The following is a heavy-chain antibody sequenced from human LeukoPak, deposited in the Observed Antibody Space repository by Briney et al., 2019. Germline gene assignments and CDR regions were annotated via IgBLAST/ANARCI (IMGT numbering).Heavy chain of an antibody. CDR3: ASLPNYYDSSEDC. V-gene: IGHV4-34*01. J-gene: IGHJ4*02. CDR1: GWSFSGYY. Sequence: PSETLSLTCAVYGWSFSGYYWSWIRQPPGKGLEWIGEINHSGSTNYNPSLKSRVTISVDTSKNQFSLKPSSVTAADTAVYYCASLPNYYDSSEDCWGQGTLVTVSS. CDR2: INHSGST. D-gene: IGHD3-22*01.